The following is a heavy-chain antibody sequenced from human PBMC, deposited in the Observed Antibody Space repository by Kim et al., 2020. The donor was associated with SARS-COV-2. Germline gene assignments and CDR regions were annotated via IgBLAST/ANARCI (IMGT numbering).Heavy chain of an antibody. J-gene: IGHJ6*02. CDR3: ARDPGDWLTLDYYYYGMDV. D-gene: IGHD3-9*01. CDR1: GFTFSSYS. Sequence: GGSLRLSCAASGFTFSSYSMNWVRQAPGKGLEWVSSISSSSSYIYYADSVKGRFTISRDNAKNSLYLQMNSLRAEDTAVYYCARDPGDWLTLDYYYYGMDVWGQGTTVTVSS. V-gene: IGHV3-21*01. CDR2: ISSSSSYI.